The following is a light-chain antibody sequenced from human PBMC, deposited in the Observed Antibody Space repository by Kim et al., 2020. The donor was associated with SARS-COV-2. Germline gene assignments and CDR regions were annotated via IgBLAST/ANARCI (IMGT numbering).Light chain of an antibody. Sequence: SSELTQDPAVSVALGQTVRITCQGDILRMYFASWYQKKPGQAPLLVLYGNNFRPSGIPDRFSGSSSGRTASLTITGAQADDEADYYCNSRDSDTHHLVFGGGTQLTVL. CDR1: ILRMYF. V-gene: IGLV3-19*01. J-gene: IGLJ2*01. CDR2: GNN. CDR3: NSRDSDTHHLV.